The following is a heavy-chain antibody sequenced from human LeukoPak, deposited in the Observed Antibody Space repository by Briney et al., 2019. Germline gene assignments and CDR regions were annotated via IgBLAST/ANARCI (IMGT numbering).Heavy chain of an antibody. D-gene: IGHD3-22*01. J-gene: IGHJ4*02. CDR2: INHRGST. CDR1: GESFSGYY. Sequence: SETLSLTCAVYGESFSGYYWSWIRQPPGKGLEWIGEINHRGSTNYNPSLKSRVTMSVDTSKNQFSLKLSSVTAADTAVYYCARDKYYYDSSAYYYFDYWGQGTLVTVSS. V-gene: IGHV4-34*01. CDR3: ARDKYYYDSSAYYYFDY.